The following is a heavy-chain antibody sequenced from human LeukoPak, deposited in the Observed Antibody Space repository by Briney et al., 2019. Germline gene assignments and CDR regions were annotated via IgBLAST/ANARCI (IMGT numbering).Heavy chain of an antibody. J-gene: IGHJ3*01. CDR2: INSDGSEG. CDR1: GFTFSGFW. Sequence: LGVSLRLSCAVSGFTFSGFWMSWSRQDTGKGLEWVASINSDGSEGYYADVVKGRFTISRDNAKNSLYLQINSLRAEDAAVYYCARPSYSSSSSVWGQGTMVTVSS. V-gene: IGHV3-7*03. CDR3: ARPSYSSSSSV. D-gene: IGHD6-6*01.